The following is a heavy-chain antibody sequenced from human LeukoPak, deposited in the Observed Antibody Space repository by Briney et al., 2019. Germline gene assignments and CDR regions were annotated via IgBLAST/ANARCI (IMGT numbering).Heavy chain of an antibody. CDR1: GFTISSYW. J-gene: IGHJ6*02. CDR3: ARDYDSSGYYYYYYGMDV. D-gene: IGHD3-22*01. V-gene: IGHV3-7*01. Sequence: GGSLRLSCAASGFTISSYWMSWVRQAPGKGLEWVANIKQDGSEKYYVDSVKGRFTISRDNAKNSLYLQMNSLRAEDTAVYYCARDYDSSGYYYYYYGMDVWGQGTTVTVSS. CDR2: IKQDGSEK.